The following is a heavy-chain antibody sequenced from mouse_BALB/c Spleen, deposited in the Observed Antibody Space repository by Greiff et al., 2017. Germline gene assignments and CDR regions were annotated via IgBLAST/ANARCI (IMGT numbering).Heavy chain of an antibody. CDR1: GFTFSSYT. J-gene: IGHJ3*01. D-gene: IGHD2-10*02. Sequence: EVMLVESGGGLVQPGGSLKLSCAASGFTFSSYTMSWVRQTPEKRLEWVAYISNGGGSTYYPDTVKGRFTISRDNAKNTLYLQMSSLKSEDTAMYYCGRPPYGSRGGWFAYWGQGTLVTVSA. V-gene: IGHV5-12-2*01. CDR2: ISNGGGST. CDR3: GRPPYGSRGGWFAY.